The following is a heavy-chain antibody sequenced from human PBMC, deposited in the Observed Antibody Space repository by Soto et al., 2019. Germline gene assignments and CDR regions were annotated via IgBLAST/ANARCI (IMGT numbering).Heavy chain of an antibody. J-gene: IGHJ4*02. CDR2: ISAYNGNT. Sequence: ASVKVSCKASGYTFTSYGISWVRQAPGQGLEWMGWISAYNGNTNYAQKLQGRVTMTRDTSTSTVYMELSSLRSEDTAVYYCAREGVVTIFGVVTPEYYFDYWGQGTLVTVSS. D-gene: IGHD3-3*01. CDR3: AREGVVTIFGVVTPEYYFDY. CDR1: GYTFTSYG. V-gene: IGHV1-18*01.